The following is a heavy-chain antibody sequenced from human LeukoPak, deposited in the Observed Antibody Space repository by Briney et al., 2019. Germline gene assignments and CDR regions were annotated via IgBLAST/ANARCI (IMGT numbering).Heavy chain of an antibody. Sequence: SETLSLTCTVSGGSISSYYWPWVRQPAGKGLEWIGRIYTRGSTNDSPSLTSRVTMSVDTSKDEFSLKLNSATAADTAVYYCARESTVAGTARYLDSWGQGTLVTVSS. CDR2: IYTRGST. D-gene: IGHD6-13*01. CDR3: ARESTVAGTARYLDS. J-gene: IGHJ4*02. V-gene: IGHV4-4*07. CDR1: GGSISSYY.